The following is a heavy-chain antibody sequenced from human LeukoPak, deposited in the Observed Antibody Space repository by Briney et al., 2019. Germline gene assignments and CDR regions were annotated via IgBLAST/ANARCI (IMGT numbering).Heavy chain of an antibody. CDR2: ISTSSSFL. J-gene: IGHJ6*04. CDR3: ARLLWFGEGDV. Sequence: PGGSLRLSYAAAGFTFSRYSMNWVRQAPGKGLEWVSSISTSSSFLYYADSVKGRFTISRDNAKNSLYLQMNSLRAEDTAVYYCARLLWFGEGDVWGKGTTVTISS. CDR1: GFTFSRYS. V-gene: IGHV3-21*01. D-gene: IGHD3-10*01.